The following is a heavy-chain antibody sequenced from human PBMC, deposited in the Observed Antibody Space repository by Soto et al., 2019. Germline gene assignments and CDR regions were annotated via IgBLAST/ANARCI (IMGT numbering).Heavy chain of an antibody. CDR2: MFLGGSDT. CDR1: GDTFSSYW. Sequence: GESLKISCQGSGDTFSSYWIGWVRQMPGKGLEWMGIMFLGGSDTRYSPSFQGRVNISADKSIRTAYLQWNSLEASDTAMYYCARIRKKCGGDRYAHAYWGPGTPVTVSS. V-gene: IGHV5-51*01. D-gene: IGHD2-21*02. CDR3: ARIRKKCGGDRYAHAY. J-gene: IGHJ4*02.